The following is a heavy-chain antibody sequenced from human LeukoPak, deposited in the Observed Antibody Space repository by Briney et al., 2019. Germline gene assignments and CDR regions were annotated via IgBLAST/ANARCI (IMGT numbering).Heavy chain of an antibody. CDR3: ARGGWGRIAAAGRQFLGFDY. Sequence: SETLSLTCTVSGGSISSYYWSWIRQPPGKGLEWIGYIYYSGSTNYNPSLKSRVTISVDTSKNQFSLKLSSVTAADTAVYYCARGGWGRIAAAGRQFLGFDYWGQGTLVTVSS. V-gene: IGHV4-59*01. D-gene: IGHD6-13*01. J-gene: IGHJ4*02. CDR2: IYYSGST. CDR1: GGSISSYY.